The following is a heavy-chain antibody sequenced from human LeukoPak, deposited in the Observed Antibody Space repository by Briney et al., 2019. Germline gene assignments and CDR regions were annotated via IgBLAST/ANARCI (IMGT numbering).Heavy chain of an antibody. CDR3: ARADFIDAGPYLIGP. V-gene: IGHV1-2*02. Sequence: ASVKVSCKTSGYSFTDYYIHLVRQAPGHGLESMGWINTKSGRTSSARKFQGRVTMTRDPSITTVYMDMAWLTSDDTAIYFCARADFIDAGPYLIGPWGQGTLVTVSS. J-gene: IGHJ5*02. D-gene: IGHD3-3*01. CDR2: INTKSGRT. CDR1: GYSFTDYY.